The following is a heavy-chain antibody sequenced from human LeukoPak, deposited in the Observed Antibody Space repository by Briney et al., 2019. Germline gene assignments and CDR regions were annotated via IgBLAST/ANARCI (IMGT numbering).Heavy chain of an antibody. D-gene: IGHD6-19*01. V-gene: IGHV3-74*01. Sequence: GGSLRLSCAASGFTFSCYWMHWVRQAPGKGLVWVSRINSDGSSTSYADSVKGRFTISRDNAKNTLYLQMNSLRAEDTAVYYCARDHSSADDAFDIWGQGTMVTVSS. CDR3: ARDHSSADDAFDI. CDR2: INSDGSST. J-gene: IGHJ3*02. CDR1: GFTFSCYW.